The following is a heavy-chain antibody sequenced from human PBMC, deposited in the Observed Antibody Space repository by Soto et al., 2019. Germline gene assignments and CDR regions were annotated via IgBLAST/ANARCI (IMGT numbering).Heavy chain of an antibody. D-gene: IGHD3-10*01. Sequence: SLKISCKGSGYSFTSYWVSGVPQMPGRGLEWMGRIDPSDSYTNYSPSFQGHVTISADKSISTAYLQWSSLKASDTAMYYCAKEYYYGSGQYGMDVWGQGTTVTVSS. CDR2: IDPSDSYT. CDR1: GYSFTSYW. CDR3: AKEYYYGSGQYGMDV. J-gene: IGHJ6*02. V-gene: IGHV5-10-1*01.